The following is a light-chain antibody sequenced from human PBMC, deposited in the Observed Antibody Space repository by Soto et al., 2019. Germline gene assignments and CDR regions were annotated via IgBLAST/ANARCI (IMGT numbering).Light chain of an antibody. CDR2: GAS. Sequence: EIVLTQSPGTLSLSPGERATLSCRASQSVRSNELAWYQQKPGQAPRLLIYGASSRATAIPDRVSGSGSGTDFTLTISRLEPDDVAGYYCQQYGSSPLTFGGGTTVEFK. CDR1: QSVRSNE. J-gene: IGKJ4*01. CDR3: QQYGSSPLT. V-gene: IGKV3-20*01.